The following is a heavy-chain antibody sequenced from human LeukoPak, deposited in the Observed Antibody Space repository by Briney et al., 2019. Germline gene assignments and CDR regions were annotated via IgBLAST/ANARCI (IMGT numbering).Heavy chain of an antibody. CDR2: IYPWESDP. V-gene: IGHV5-51*01. CDR1: GYSLTSFL. Sequence: GESLKNSCKGSGYSLTSFLIGCVRQIPGKGLEWMGIIYPWESDPRYSPSFQGQVTIAAAKSVSTAYLQWSSLKASDTATYYCARRGGGDILTGYYANWFDPWGQGTLVTVSS. J-gene: IGHJ5*02. D-gene: IGHD3-9*01. CDR3: ARRGGGDILTGYYANWFDP.